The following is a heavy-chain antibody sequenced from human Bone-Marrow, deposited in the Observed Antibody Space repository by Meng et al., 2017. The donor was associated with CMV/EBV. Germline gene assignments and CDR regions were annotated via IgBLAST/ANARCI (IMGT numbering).Heavy chain of an antibody. CDR2: IIPIFGTA. J-gene: IGHJ3*02. V-gene: IGHV1-69*05. CDR1: GGTFSSYA. CDR3: ARDRGWYDFWSGYTVGAFDI. D-gene: IGHD3-3*01. Sequence: SVKVSCKASGGTFSSYAISWVRQAPGHGLESMGGIIPIFGTANYAQKFQGRVTITTDESASTAYMELSSLRSEDTAVYYCARDRGWYDFWSGYTVGAFDIWGQGTMVTVSS.